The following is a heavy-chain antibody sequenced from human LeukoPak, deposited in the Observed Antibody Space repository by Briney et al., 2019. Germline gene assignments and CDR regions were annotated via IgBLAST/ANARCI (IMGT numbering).Heavy chain of an antibody. CDR3: AKDPLDSIAVAGTAAFDI. J-gene: IGHJ3*02. Sequence: PGGSLRLSCAASGFTFSSYAMSWVRQAPGKGLEWVSAINGSGGSTYYADSVKGRFTISRDNSKNTLYLQMNSLRAEDTAVYYCAKDPLDSIAVAGTAAFDIWGQGTMVTVSS. D-gene: IGHD6-19*01. CDR2: INGSGGST. CDR1: GFTFSSYA. V-gene: IGHV3-23*01.